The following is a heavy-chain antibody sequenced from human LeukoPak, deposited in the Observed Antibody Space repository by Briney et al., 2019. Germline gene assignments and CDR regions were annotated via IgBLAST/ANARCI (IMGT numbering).Heavy chain of an antibody. V-gene: IGHV1-2*02. J-gene: IGHJ4*02. CDR1: GYTFTGHY. D-gene: IGHD6-19*01. CDR3: AREGWDQRDTAAFDH. CDR2: INPNSGDR. Sequence: ASVKVPCKASGYTFTGHYMHWARQAPGQGLEWLGWINPNSGDRNSAQKFQGRVTMTRDTSISTVYMELSRLGRDDTAVYYCAREGWDQRDTAAFDHWGQGTLVTVSS.